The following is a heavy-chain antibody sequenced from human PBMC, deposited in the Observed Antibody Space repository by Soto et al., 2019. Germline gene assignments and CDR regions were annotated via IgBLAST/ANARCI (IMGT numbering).Heavy chain of an antibody. CDR1: GFSFSDSY. CDR3: AEDRGGYGPPDV. J-gene: IGHJ6*02. V-gene: IGHV3-11*06. CDR2: ISGSSGYT. D-gene: IGHD3-10*01. Sequence: QVQLVESGGGLVKPGGSLRLSCAASGFSFSDSYMSWVRQAPGKGLEWVAYISGSSGYTGYADSVKGRFTISRDNAKNPLYLQKDRLGVEDPAGYYWAEDRGGYGPPDVWGQGTTVTVSS.